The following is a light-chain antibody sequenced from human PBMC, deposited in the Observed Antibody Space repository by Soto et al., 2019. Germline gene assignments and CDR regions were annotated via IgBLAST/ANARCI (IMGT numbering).Light chain of an antibody. CDR2: LGS. CDR1: QSLLHSNGYNY. Sequence: DIVMTQSPLSLPVTPGEPASISCRSSQSLLHSNGYNYLDWYLQKSGQSPQLLIYLGSNRASGVPARFSGSGSGTDFTLKISRVEAEDVGVYYCMQRLQAPHTFGQGTKLEIK. J-gene: IGKJ2*01. CDR3: MQRLQAPHT. V-gene: IGKV2-28*01.